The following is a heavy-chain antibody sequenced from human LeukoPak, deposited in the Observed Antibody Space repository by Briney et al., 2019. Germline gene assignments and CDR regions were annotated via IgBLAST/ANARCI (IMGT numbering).Heavy chain of an antibody. Sequence: GGSLRLSCAASGFTFSSYVVSWVRQAPGKGLEWVSAISGSGGATYYADSVKGRFTISRDNSKNTLYLQMNSLRADDTAVYYCAKDSSGLFQHWGQGTLVTVSS. J-gene: IGHJ1*01. CDR3: AKDSSGLFQH. CDR1: GFTFSSYV. CDR2: ISGSGGAT. D-gene: IGHD6-19*01. V-gene: IGHV3-23*01.